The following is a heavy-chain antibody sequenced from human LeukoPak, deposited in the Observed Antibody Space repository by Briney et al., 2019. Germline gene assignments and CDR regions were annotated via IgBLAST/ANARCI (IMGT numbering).Heavy chain of an antibody. J-gene: IGHJ4*02. CDR3: ATTHKWGYYDSSGYWYY. D-gene: IGHD3-22*01. V-gene: IGHV1-24*01. Sequence: AASVKVSCKVSGYTLTELSMHWVRQAPGKGLEWMGGFDPEDGETICAQKFQGRVTMTEDTSTDTAYMELSSLRSEDTAVYYCATTHKWGYYDSSGYWYYWGQGTLVTVSS. CDR1: GYTLTELS. CDR2: FDPEDGET.